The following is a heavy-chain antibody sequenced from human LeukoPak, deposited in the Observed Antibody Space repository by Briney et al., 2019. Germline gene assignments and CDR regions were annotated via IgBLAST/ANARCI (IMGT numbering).Heavy chain of an antibody. CDR3: ARPISIYDSSGYYPLDY. D-gene: IGHD3-22*01. Sequence: ASVKVSRKASGYTFTSYDINWVRQAPGQGLEWMGWMNPNSGNTGYAQKFQDRVTMTRNTYIGTAYMELSSLRSGDTAVYYCARPISIYDSSGYYPLDYWGQGTLVTVSS. CDR2: MNPNSGNT. J-gene: IGHJ4*02. CDR1: GYTFTSYD. V-gene: IGHV1-8*01.